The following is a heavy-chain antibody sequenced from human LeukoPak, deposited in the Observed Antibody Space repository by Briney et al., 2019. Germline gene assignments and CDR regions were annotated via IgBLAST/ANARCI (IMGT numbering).Heavy chain of an antibody. CDR2: IIPIFGTA. Sequence: ASVKVSCKASGGTFSSYAISWVRQAPGQGLEWMGGIIPIFGTANYAQKFQGRVTITADESTSTAYMELSSLRSEDTAVYYCAGAMARGVMEGPFDYWGQGTLVTVSS. D-gene: IGHD3-10*01. CDR3: AGAMARGVMEGPFDY. V-gene: IGHV1-69*13. CDR1: GGTFSSYA. J-gene: IGHJ4*02.